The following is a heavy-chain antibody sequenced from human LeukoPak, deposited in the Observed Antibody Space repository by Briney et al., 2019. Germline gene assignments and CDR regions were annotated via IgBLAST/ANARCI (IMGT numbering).Heavy chain of an antibody. CDR3: ARGRISGSSSYYYNGMDV. CDR1: GFTFSSYS. J-gene: IGHJ6*02. CDR2: ISSSSNYI. D-gene: IGHD1-20*01. V-gene: IGHV3-21*01. Sequence: GGSLRLSCAASGFTFSSYSMNWVRQAPGKGLEWVSSISSSSNYIYYADSVKGRFTISRDNAKNSLYLQMNSLRAEDTAVYYCARGRISGSSSYYYNGMDVWGQGTTVSVSS.